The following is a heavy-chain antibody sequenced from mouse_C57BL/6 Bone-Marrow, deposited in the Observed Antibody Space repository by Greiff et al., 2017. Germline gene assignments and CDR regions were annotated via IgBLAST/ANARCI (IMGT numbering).Heavy chain of an antibody. CDR1: GYTFTDHT. Sequence: QVQLQQSDAELVKPGSSVKISCKASGYTFTDHTIDWMKQRPEQGLEWIGYIYPTDGSTNYNEKFKDKATLTADKSSSTAYMQLNSLTSEDSAVYYYARSYDYDGYFDYWGQGTTLTVSS. D-gene: IGHD2-4*01. J-gene: IGHJ2*01. CDR2: IYPTDGST. CDR3: ARSYDYDGYFDY. V-gene: IGHV1-78*01.